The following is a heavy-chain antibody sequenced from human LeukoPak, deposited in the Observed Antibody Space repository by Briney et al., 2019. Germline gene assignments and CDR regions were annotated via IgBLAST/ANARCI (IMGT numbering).Heavy chain of an antibody. J-gene: IGHJ4*02. CDR1: GFTFSSYW. CDR3: ARDGGGAYSGSYDH. V-gene: IGHV3-7*01. D-gene: IGHD1-26*01. Sequence: GGSLRLSCAASGFTFSSYWMSWVRQAPGKGLEWVANIKQDGSEKYYVDSVKGRFTISRDNAKNSLYLQMNSLRAEDTAVYYCARDGGGAYSGSYDHWGQGTLVTVSS. CDR2: IKQDGSEK.